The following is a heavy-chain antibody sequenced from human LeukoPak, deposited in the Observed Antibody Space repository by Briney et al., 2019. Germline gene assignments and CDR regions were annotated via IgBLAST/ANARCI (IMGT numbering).Heavy chain of an antibody. D-gene: IGHD3-10*01. CDR2: IIPIFGTA. Sequence: WASVKVSCKASGGTFSSYAISWVRQAPGQGLEWMGGIIPIFGTANYAQKFQGRVTITADESTSTAYMELSSLRSEDTAVCYCARGVSGSITMVRGVVADYYYMDVWGKGTTVTISS. V-gene: IGHV1-69*13. CDR1: GGTFSSYA. CDR3: ARGVSGSITMVRGVVADYYYMDV. J-gene: IGHJ6*03.